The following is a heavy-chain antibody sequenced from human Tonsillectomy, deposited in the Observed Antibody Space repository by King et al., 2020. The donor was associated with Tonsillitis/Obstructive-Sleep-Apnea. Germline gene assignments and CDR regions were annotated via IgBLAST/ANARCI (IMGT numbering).Heavy chain of an antibody. V-gene: IGHV4-39*01. CDR3: ARLYDFWSGLYAFDI. CDR1: GGSISSSSYY. Sequence: QLQESGPGLVKPSETLSLTCTVSGGSISSSSYYWGWIRQPPGQGLEWIGSIYYSGSTYYNPSLKSRVTISVDTSKNQFSLKLRSVTAADTAVYYCARLYDFWSGLYAFDIWGQGTMVTVSS. CDR2: IYYSGST. D-gene: IGHD3-3*01. J-gene: IGHJ3*02.